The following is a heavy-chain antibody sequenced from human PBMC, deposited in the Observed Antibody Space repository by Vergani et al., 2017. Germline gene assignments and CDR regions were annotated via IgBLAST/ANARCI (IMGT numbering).Heavy chain of an antibody. CDR1: GGSMSGYY. CDR3: GRVADFYGWGSRLLDL. Sequence: QVRLQESGPGLVKPSETLSLTCSVSGGSMSGYYWSWIRQPPGKELEWIGYMYHSGSTKYNPSLETRVTISGDTSKNQFSLKLNSVTASDTAVYYCGRVADFYGWGSRLLDLWGQGTLVTVSS. D-gene: IGHD3-10*01. CDR2: MYHSGST. J-gene: IGHJ5*02. V-gene: IGHV4-59*01.